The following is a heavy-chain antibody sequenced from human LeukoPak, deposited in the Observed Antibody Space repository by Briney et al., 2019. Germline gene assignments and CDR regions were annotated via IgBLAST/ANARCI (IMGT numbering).Heavy chain of an antibody. Sequence: ASVKVSCKASGGTFSSYAISWVRQAPGQGLEWMGGIIPIFGTANYAQKFQGRVTITADESTSTAYMELSSLRSEDTAVYYCARDWYCSSTSCYSRYFDYWGQGTLVTVSS. V-gene: IGHV1-69*13. J-gene: IGHJ4*02. D-gene: IGHD2-2*02. CDR2: IIPIFGTA. CDR3: ARDWYCSSTSCYSRYFDY. CDR1: GGTFSSYA.